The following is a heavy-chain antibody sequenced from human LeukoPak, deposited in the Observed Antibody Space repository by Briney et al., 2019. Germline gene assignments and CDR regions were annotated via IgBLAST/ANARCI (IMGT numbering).Heavy chain of an antibody. J-gene: IGHJ4*02. D-gene: IGHD3-10*01. CDR1: GFIFSNAW. CDR2: IKSISDGGTT. CDR3: TTDRGSASLPIDC. Sequence: GGSLRLSCAASGFIFSNAWMSWVRQAPGKGLEWVGHIKSISDGGTTDYAAPVKGRFSISRDDSKNTLYLQMNSLKTEDTAVYYCTTDRGSASLPIDCWGQGTLVTVSS. V-gene: IGHV3-15*01.